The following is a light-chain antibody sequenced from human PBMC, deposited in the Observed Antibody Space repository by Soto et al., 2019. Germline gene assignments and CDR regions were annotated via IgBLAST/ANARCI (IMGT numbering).Light chain of an antibody. J-gene: IGKJ1*01. V-gene: IGKV3-20*01. CDR1: QSVSSTN. Sequence: EIVLTQSPGTLSLSPGERATLSCRASQSVSSTNLVWYQQKRGQPPRLLIYGASTRGTGIPDRFRGSGSGTDFALTISRLEPEDFAVYFWQHYGNSVWTFGQGTKVEIK. CDR3: QHYGNSVWT. CDR2: GAS.